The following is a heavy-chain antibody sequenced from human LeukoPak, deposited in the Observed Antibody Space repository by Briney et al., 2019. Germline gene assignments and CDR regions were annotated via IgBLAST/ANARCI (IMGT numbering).Heavy chain of an antibody. Sequence: PGGSLRLSCAASGFTFSSYAMSLVRQAPAKGLEWVSSISGSGGSTYYADSVKGRFTISRDNSKNTLYLQMNSLRAEDTAVYYCAKRPGYSYIYWGQGTLVTVSS. V-gene: IGHV3-23*01. CDR2: ISGSGGST. D-gene: IGHD5-18*01. CDR1: GFTFSSYA. J-gene: IGHJ4*02. CDR3: AKRPGYSYIY.